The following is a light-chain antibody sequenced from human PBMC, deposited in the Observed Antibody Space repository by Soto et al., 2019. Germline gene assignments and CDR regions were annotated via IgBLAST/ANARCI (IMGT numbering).Light chain of an antibody. CDR1: SNDVGGYNY. CDR2: EVN. J-gene: IGLJ1*01. Sequence: QSALTQPPSASGSPGQSVTIPCTGTSNDVGGYNYVSWYQQHPGKTPKLMIYEVNNRPSGVPDRFSGSKSGNTASLTVSGLQAEDEADYYFTSYSGSNKLGVFGTGTKRTVL. V-gene: IGLV2-8*01. CDR3: TSYSGSNKLGV.